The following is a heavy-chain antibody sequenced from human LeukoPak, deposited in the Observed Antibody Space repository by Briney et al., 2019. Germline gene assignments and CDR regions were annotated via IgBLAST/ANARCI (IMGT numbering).Heavy chain of an antibody. D-gene: IGHD3-16*02. Sequence: GESLKISCKGSGYSFTSYWIGWVRQMPGKGLEWMGIIYPGDSDTRYSPSFQGQVTISADKSISTAYLQWSSLKASDTAMYYCARQQENYDYVWGSYRYTSFDYWGQGTLSPSPQ. V-gene: IGHV5-51*01. CDR2: IYPGDSDT. J-gene: IGHJ4*02. CDR3: ARQQENYDYVWGSYRYTSFDY. CDR1: GYSFTSYW.